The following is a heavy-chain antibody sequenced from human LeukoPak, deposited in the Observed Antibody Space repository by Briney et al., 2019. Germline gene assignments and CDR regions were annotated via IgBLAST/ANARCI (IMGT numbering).Heavy chain of an antibody. CDR3: ARGGTRIQLWPVYYFDY. CDR1: GGSISSSSYY. J-gene: IGHJ4*02. V-gene: IGHV4-39*07. Sequence: SETLSLTCTVSGGSISSSSYYWGWIRQPPGKGLEWIGSIYYSGSTYYNPSLKSRVTISVDTSKNQFSLKLSSVTAADTAVYYCARGGTRIQLWPVYYFDYWGQGTLVTVSS. D-gene: IGHD5-18*01. CDR2: IYYSGST.